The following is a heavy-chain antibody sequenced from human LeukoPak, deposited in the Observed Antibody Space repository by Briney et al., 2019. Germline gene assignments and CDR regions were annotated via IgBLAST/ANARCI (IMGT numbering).Heavy chain of an antibody. CDR2: ISSSSSYI. V-gene: IGHV3-21*01. CDR1: GFTFSGYS. CDR3: ARELSPAVKFYFDS. D-gene: IGHD2/OR15-2a*01. J-gene: IGHJ4*02. Sequence: GGSLRLPCAASGFTFSGYSMNWVRQAPGKGLEWVSSISSSSSYIYYADSVKGRFTISRDNAKNSLYLQMNSLRVEDTAVYYCARELSPAVKFYFDSWGQGTQVTVSS.